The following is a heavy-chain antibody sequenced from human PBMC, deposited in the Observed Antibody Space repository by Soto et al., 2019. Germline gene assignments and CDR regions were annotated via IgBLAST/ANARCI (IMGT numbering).Heavy chain of an antibody. V-gene: IGHV1-69*01. CDR3: ARDWTSTVVTGGGLVY. D-gene: IGHD4-17*01. J-gene: IGHJ4*02. CDR1: GGTFSSYA. CDR2: IIPIFGTA. Sequence: QVQLVQSGAEVKKPGSSVKVSCKASGGTFSSYAISWVRQAPGQGLEWMGGIIPIFGTANYAQKFQGRVTITADESTSTAYMELSSLRSEDTAVYYWARDWTSTVVTGGGLVYWGQGTLVTVSS.